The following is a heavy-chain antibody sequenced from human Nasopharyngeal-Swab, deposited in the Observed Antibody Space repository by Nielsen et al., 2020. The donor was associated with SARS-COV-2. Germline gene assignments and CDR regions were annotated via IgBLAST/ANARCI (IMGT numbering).Heavy chain of an antibody. CDR2: MSYSGST. V-gene: IGHV4-59*01. Sequence: WIRQPPGKGLEWIGYMSYSGSTNYNPSFKSRVTISVDTSKSQFSLRMSSVTAADTAVYHCAASHGGKMAPFDYWGQGTLVTVSS. J-gene: IGHJ4*02. CDR3: AASHGGKMAPFDY. D-gene: IGHD4-23*01.